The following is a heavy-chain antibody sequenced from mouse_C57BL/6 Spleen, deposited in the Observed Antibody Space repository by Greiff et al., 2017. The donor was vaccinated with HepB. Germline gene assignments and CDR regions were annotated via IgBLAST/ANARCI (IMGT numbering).Heavy chain of an antibody. J-gene: IGHJ4*01. D-gene: IGHD2-5*01. V-gene: IGHV1-7*01. CDR2: INPSSGYT. CDR3: ASAYSNYEGAMDY. Sequence: VQLQQSGAELANPGASVKLSCKASGYTFTSYWMHWVKQRPGQGLEWIGYINPSSGYTKYNQKFKDKATLTADKSSSTAYMQLSSLTYEDSAVYYCASAYSNYEGAMDYWGQGTSVTVSS. CDR1: GYTFTSYW.